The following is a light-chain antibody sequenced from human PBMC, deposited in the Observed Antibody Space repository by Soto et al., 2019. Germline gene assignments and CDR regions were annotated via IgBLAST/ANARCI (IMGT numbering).Light chain of an antibody. J-gene: IGLJ1*01. CDR2: DDS. V-gene: IGLV3-21*02. CDR1: NIGSKT. Sequence: LTQPPSMSVAPGQTARITCGGNNIGSKTVHWYQQKAGQAPVLVVCDDSDRPSGIPERFSGSNSGNTATLTISRVEAGDEADYYCQVWDVSTVHYVFGTGTKVTVL. CDR3: QVWDVSTVHYV.